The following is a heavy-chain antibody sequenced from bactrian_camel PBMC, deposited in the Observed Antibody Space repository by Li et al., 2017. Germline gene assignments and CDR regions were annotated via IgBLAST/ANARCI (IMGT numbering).Heavy chain of an antibody. V-gene: IGHV3S10*01. CDR3: AASSGKTYGGSWARDYEYDF. D-gene: IGHD6*01. CDR2: VDSDGSI. CDR1: GHTHPRHC. J-gene: IGHJ4*01. Sequence: QLVESGGGSVQTGGSLTLSCVFSGHTHPRHCMGWLRQAPGKGREGVASVDSDGSIAYADSVKGRFKISKDSVKKTLTLQMNNLTPEDTAMYYCAASSGKTYGGSWARDYEYDFWGQGTQVTVS.